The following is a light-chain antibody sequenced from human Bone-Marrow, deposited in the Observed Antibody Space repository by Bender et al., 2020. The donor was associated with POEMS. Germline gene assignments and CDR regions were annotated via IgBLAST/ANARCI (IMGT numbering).Light chain of an antibody. V-gene: IGLV4-69*01. Sequence: QLVLTQSPSASAAPGASVKLTCTLSSGHSSYGIAWHQQHPQRGPRYLMEVTNDGRQSKGDGIPDRFSGSGSGAERYLTISSLQSEDEADYYCQTWGPGIRVFGGRTKLTVL. J-gene: IGLJ3*02. CDR1: SGHSSYG. CDR2: VTNDGRQ. CDR3: QTWGPGIRV.